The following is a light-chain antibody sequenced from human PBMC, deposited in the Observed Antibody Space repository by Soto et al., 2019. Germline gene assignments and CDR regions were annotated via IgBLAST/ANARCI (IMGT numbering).Light chain of an antibody. V-gene: IGLV1-51*02. Sequence: SVLTQPPSVSAAPGQTVTISCSGSSSNIGKNFVSWYQQLPGTAPQLLIYENNKRPSGIPDRFSGSKSGTSATLGITGLQTGDEADYYCGTWDSSLSAGGIFGTGTKVTVL. CDR3: GTWDSSLSAGGI. CDR2: ENN. J-gene: IGLJ1*01. CDR1: SSNIGKNF.